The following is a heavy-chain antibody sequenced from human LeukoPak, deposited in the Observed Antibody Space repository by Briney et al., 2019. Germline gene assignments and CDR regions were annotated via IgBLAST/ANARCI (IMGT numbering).Heavy chain of an antibody. J-gene: IGHJ4*02. V-gene: IGHV4-61*02. CDR2: VYTSGST. CDR3: ARGGGAVAGIDY. D-gene: IGHD6-19*01. Sequence: SQTLSLTCTVSGGSISSGSYYWSWIRQPAGKGLEWIGRVYTSGSTNYSPSLKSRVTISVDTSNNQFSLKITYVTAADTAMYYCARGGGAVAGIDYWGQGIVVSVSS. CDR1: GGSISSGSYY.